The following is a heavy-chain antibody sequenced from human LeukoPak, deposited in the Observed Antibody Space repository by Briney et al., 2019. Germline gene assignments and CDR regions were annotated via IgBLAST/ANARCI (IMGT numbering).Heavy chain of an antibody. V-gene: IGHV4-38-2*02. J-gene: IGHJ5*02. CDR2: IYHSGST. CDR1: GYSFSSGYY. D-gene: IGHD6-19*01. Sequence: SETLSLTCAVSGYSFSSGYYWGWIRQPPGKGLEWIGSIYHSGSTYYNPSLKSRVTISVDTSKNQFSLKLSSVTAADTAVYYCARDPQLAVAPRGWFDPWGQGTLVTVSS. CDR3: ARDPQLAVAPRGWFDP.